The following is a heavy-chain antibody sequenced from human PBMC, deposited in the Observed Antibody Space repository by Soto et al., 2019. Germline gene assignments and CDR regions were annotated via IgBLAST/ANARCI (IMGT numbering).Heavy chain of an antibody. CDR2: ISAHNGNT. CDR1: GYDFTTYG. Sequence: QVHLVQSGAEVKKSGASVTVSCKGSGYDFTTYGITWVRQAPGQGLEWMAWISAHNGNTDYAQKLQGRVTVTRDTSTSTAYMELRSLRSDDTAVYYCARGRYGDYWGQGALFTVSS. V-gene: IGHV1-18*01. CDR3: ARGRYGDY. D-gene: IGHD1-1*01. J-gene: IGHJ4*02.